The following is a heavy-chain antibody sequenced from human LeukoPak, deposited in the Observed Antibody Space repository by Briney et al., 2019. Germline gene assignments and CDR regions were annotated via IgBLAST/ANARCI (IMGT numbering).Heavy chain of an antibody. D-gene: IGHD3-22*01. CDR3: ATEYYYDSNGIFDY. CDR2: IKSKTDGGTT. CDR1: GFTFSSYW. V-gene: IGHV3-15*01. Sequence: GGSLRLSCAASGFTFSSYWMSWVRQAPGKGLEWVGRIKSKTDGGTTDYAAPVKGRFTISRDDSKNTLYLQMNSLKTEDTAVYYCATEYYYDSNGIFDYWGQGTLVTVSS. J-gene: IGHJ4*02.